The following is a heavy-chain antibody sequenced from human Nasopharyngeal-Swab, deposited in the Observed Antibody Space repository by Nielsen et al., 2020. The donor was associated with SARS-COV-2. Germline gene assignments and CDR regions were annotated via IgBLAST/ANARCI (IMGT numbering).Heavy chain of an antibody. CDR3: ARDRGYSSGWPDAFDI. D-gene: IGHD6-19*01. CDR2: IYYSGST. CDR1: GGSISSYY. V-gene: IGHV4-59*13. Sequence: SETLSLTCTVSGGSISSYYWSWIRQPPGKGLEWIGYIYYSGSTNYNPSLKSRVTISVDTSKNQFSLKLSSVTAADTAVYYCARDRGYSSGWPDAFDIWGQGTKVTVSS. J-gene: IGHJ3*02.